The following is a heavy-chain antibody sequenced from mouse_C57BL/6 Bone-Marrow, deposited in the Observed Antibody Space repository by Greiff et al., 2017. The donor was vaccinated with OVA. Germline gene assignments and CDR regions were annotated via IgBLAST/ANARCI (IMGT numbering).Heavy chain of an antibody. J-gene: IGHJ1*03. D-gene: IGHD1-1*01. CDR3: ANYYYGSSYGYFDV. Sequence: VQRVESGAELMKPGASVKLSCKASGYTFTEYTIHWVKQRSGQGLEWIGWFYPGSGSIKYNEKFKDKATLTADKSSSTVYMELSRLTSEDSAVYFCANYYYGSSYGYFDVWGTGTTVTVSS. CDR2: FYPGSGSI. CDR1: GYTFTEYT. V-gene: IGHV1-62-2*01.